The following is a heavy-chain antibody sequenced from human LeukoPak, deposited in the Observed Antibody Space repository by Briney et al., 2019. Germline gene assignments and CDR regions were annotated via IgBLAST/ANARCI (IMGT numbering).Heavy chain of an antibody. CDR1: GGSISSGDYY. J-gene: IGHJ4*02. V-gene: IGHV4-30-4*01. CDR2: IYYSGST. CDR3: ARVGTHPTVVTH. Sequence: PSETLSLTCTVSGGSISSGDYYWSWIRQPPGKGLEWIGYIYYSGSTYYNPSLKSRVTISVDTSKNQFSLKLSSVTAADTAVYYCARVGTHPTVVTHWGQGTLVTVSS. D-gene: IGHD4-23*01.